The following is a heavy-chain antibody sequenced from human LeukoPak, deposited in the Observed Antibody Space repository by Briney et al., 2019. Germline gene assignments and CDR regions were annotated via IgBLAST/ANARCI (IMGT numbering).Heavy chain of an antibody. D-gene: IGHD3-16*01. CDR3: ARGNMMGRYYFDY. CDR2: IKQDGSEK. Sequence: GGSLRLSCAASGFTFSSYAMSWVRQAPGKGLEWVANIKQDGSEKYYVDSVKGRFTISRDNAKNSLYLQMNSLRAEDTAVYYCARGNMMGRYYFDYWGQGTLVTVSS. J-gene: IGHJ4*02. V-gene: IGHV3-7*01. CDR1: GFTFSSYA.